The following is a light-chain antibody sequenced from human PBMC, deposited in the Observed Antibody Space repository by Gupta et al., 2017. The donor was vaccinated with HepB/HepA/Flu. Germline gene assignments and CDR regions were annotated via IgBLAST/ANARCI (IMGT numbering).Light chain of an antibody. CDR2: DVS. CDR1: SSDVGGYNY. J-gene: IGLJ3*02. V-gene: IGLV2-14*03. CDR3: SSYTSSSTLV. Sequence: QSALTHPASVSGSPGQPITIPRTGTSSDVGGYNYVSWYQQHPGKAPRLMIYDVSNRPSGVSNRFSGSKSGNTASLTISGLQAEDEADYYCSSYTSSSTLVFGGGTKLTVL.